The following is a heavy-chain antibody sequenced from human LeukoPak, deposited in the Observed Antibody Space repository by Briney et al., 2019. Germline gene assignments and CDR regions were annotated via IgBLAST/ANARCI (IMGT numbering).Heavy chain of an antibody. CDR3: ARGSRYFDWLLHGDFDY. CDR1: GGTFSSYA. Sequence: ASVKVSCKASGGTFSSYAISWVRQAPGQGLEWMGRIIPIFGIANYAQKFQGRVTITADKSTSTAYMELSSLRSDDTAVYYCARGSRYFDWLLHGDFDYWGQGTLVTVSS. D-gene: IGHD3-9*01. J-gene: IGHJ4*02. V-gene: IGHV1-69*04. CDR2: IIPIFGIA.